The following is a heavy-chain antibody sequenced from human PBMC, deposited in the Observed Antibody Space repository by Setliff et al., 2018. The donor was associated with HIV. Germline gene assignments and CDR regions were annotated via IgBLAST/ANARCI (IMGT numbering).Heavy chain of an antibody. Sequence: GESLKISCKGSGYSFNNYWIGWVRQTSGKGLEWMGIIYPGDSDTTYSPSFQGQVNISADKSISTAYLQWSSLKASDSGMYYCVRHFSYSSQSSALGYWGLGTLVTVSS. V-gene: IGHV5-51*01. CDR3: VRHFSYSSQSSALGY. J-gene: IGHJ1*01. CDR2: IYPGDSDT. CDR1: GYSFNNYW. D-gene: IGHD3-22*01.